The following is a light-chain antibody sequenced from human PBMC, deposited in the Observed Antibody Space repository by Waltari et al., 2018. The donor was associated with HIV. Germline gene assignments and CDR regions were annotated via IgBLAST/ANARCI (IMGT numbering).Light chain of an antibody. CDR3: AVWDNSLSAQV. CDR2: WNT. Sequence: QSVLTQSPSISGTPGQRVAISCSGSSSNLGNNYVSWYQQVPGTTPKPLILWNTQRPSGVSDRFSGSVSCTSASLAISGLRSDDEANYYCAVWDNSLSAQVFGGGTTLTVL. J-gene: IGLJ3*02. V-gene: IGLV1-47*01. CDR1: SSNLGNNY.